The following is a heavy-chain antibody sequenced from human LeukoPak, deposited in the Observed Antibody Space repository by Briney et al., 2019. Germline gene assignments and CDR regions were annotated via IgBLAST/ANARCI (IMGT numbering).Heavy chain of an antibody. CDR1: EYTFTGYY. D-gene: IGHD6-19*01. CDR2: INPNSGGT. J-gene: IGHJ4*02. Sequence: ASVKVSCKAPEYTFTGYYMHWVRQAPGQGLEWMGWINPNSGGTNYAQKFQGRVTMTRDTSISTAYMELSRLRSDDTAVYYCASDLYSSGWYPIPFDYWGQGTLVTVSS. CDR3: ASDLYSSGWYPIPFDY. V-gene: IGHV1-2*02.